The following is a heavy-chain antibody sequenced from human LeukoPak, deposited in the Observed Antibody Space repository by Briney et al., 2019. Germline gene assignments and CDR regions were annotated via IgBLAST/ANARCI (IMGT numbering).Heavy chain of an antibody. CDR2: IYYSGTT. Sequence: SETLSLTRNVSSGSISSSDYYWGWIRQPPGKGLEWIGSIYYSGTTYYNTSLKSRVTISVDTSKNQFSLKLNSVTAADTAVYYCAAYCSGGSCWAVAFDVWGQGTIVTVSS. D-gene: IGHD2-15*01. CDR3: AAYCSGGSCWAVAFDV. CDR1: SGSISSSDYY. J-gene: IGHJ3*01. V-gene: IGHV4-39*01.